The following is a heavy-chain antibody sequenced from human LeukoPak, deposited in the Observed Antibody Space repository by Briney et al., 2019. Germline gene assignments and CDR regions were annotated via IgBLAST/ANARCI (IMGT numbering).Heavy chain of an antibody. V-gene: IGHV3-48*01. J-gene: IGHJ3*02. Sequence: GGSLRLSCAASGFTFTIFGLNWVRQAPGKGPEWVSYIDARSGIAYYADSVQGRFTISRDDARESVFLQMDGLRVDDTAVYYCARTYDFGRGPPGDAFDNWGPGTWVIVSA. D-gene: IGHD3-3*01. CDR2: IDARSGIA. CDR1: GFTFTIFG. CDR3: ARTYDFGRGPPGDAFDN.